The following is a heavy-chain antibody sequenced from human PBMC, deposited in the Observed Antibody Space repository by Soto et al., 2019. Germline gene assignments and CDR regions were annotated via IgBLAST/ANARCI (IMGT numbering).Heavy chain of an antibody. CDR2: IYSSGST. V-gene: IGHV4-39*01. Sequence: SETLSLTCTVSGNSIRISSYLWGWIRQPPGKGLEWIGSIYSSGSTHYNPSLQSRVTISVDTSKNQFSLKLSPVTAADTAVYYCARRLYYDSSGFEGGGMDVWGQGTTVTVSS. J-gene: IGHJ6*02. CDR3: ARRLYYDSSGFEGGGMDV. D-gene: IGHD3-22*01. CDR1: GNSIRISSYL.